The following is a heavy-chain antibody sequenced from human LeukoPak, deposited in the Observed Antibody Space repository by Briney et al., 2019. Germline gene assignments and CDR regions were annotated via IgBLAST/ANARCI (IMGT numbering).Heavy chain of an antibody. CDR3: ARDGWLVRGDY. D-gene: IGHD6-19*01. V-gene: IGHV3-11*04. J-gene: IGHJ4*02. CDR1: GFIFSTYV. Sequence: GGSLRLSCAASGFIFSTYVMSWIRQAPGKGLEWVSYISSSGSTIYYADSVKGRFTISRDNAKNSLYLQMNSLRAEDTAVYYCARDGWLVRGDYWGQGTLVTVSS. CDR2: ISSSGSTI.